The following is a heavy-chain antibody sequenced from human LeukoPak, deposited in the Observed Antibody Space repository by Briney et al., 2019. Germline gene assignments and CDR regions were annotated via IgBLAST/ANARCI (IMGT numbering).Heavy chain of an antibody. V-gene: IGHV1-18*01. Sequence: ASVKVSCKASGYTFTSYGISWVRQAPGQGLEWMGWISAYNGNPNYAQKLQGRVTMTTDTSTSTAYMELRSLRSDDTAVYYCARSPPRISQLYSSSWYEVWAYDYWGQGTLVTVSS. D-gene: IGHD6-13*01. J-gene: IGHJ4*02. CDR3: ARSPPRISQLYSSSWYEVWAYDY. CDR2: ISAYNGNP. CDR1: GYTFTSYG.